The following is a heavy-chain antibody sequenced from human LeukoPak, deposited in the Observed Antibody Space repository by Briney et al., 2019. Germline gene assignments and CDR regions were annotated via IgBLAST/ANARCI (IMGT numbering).Heavy chain of an antibody. J-gene: IGHJ6*03. Sequence: ALVKASCKASRYTFSTSDINSVRQATGQGLEWRGWMNPNSGHTGYAQKYQGKIIFTRNTSISTAYMELSSLRPGDTAVYFCARGVDYALWSDSSYQFYYMDVWGKGATVTVSS. CDR1: RYTFSTSD. V-gene: IGHV1-8*03. CDR3: ARGVDYALWSDSSYQFYYMDV. CDR2: MNPNSGHT. D-gene: IGHD3-3*01.